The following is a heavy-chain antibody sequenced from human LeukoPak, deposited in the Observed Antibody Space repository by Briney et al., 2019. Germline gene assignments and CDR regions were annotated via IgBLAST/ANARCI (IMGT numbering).Heavy chain of an antibody. CDR3: ARQYYYDGSGPFQH. D-gene: IGHD3-22*01. Sequence: PSETLSLTCAVYGGSFSGYYWSWIRQPPGKGLEWIGEINHSGSTNYNPSLKSRVTMSVDTSKNQFSLKLSSVTAADTAVYYCARQYYYDGSGPFQHWGQGTLVTVSS. V-gene: IGHV4-34*01. CDR1: GGSFSGYY. J-gene: IGHJ1*01. CDR2: INHSGST.